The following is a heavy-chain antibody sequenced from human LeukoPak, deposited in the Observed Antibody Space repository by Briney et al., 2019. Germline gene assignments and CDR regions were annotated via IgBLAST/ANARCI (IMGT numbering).Heavy chain of an antibody. J-gene: IGHJ6*03. Sequence: PGGSLRLSCAASGFTFSSYGMHWVRQAPGKGLEWVAIISYDGSNKYYADSVKGRFTISRDNAKNSLYLQMNSLRAEDTALYYCAKAKSEDYWGYYYYMDVWGTGTTVTISS. D-gene: IGHD7-27*01. CDR2: ISYDGSNK. CDR1: GFTFSSYG. V-gene: IGHV3-30*18. CDR3: AKAKSEDYWGYYYYMDV.